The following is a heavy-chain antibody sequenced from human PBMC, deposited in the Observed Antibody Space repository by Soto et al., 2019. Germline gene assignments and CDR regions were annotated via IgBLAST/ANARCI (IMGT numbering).Heavy chain of an antibody. CDR2: IYYSGST. CDR3: AREVVVVPAAIERWFDP. V-gene: IGHV4-31*03. J-gene: IGHJ5*02. D-gene: IGHD2-2*01. Sequence: LSLTCTVSGGSISSGGYYWSWIRQHPGKGLEWIGYIYYSGSTYYNPSLKSRVTISVDTSKNQFSLKLSSVTAADTAVYYCAREVVVVPAAIERWFDPWGQGTLVTVSS. CDR1: GGSISSGGYY.